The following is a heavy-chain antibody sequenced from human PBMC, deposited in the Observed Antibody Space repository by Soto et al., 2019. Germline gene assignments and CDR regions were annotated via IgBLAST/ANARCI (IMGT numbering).Heavy chain of an antibody. D-gene: IGHD3-10*01. CDR1: GFTFSSHS. Sequence: GSLRLSCAASGFTFSSHSMNWVRQAPGKGPEWVSSISTSSSYIYYADSVKGRFTISRDNAKNSLYLQMNSLRAEDTAVYYCARPAGYYGXXXMSAFDIWGQGTMVTVSS. V-gene: IGHV3-21*01. CDR2: ISTSSSYI. J-gene: IGHJ3*02. CDR3: ARPAGYYGXXXMSAFDI.